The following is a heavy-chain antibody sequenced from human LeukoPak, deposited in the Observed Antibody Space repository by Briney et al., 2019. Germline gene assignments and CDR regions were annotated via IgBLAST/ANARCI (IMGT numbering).Heavy chain of an antibody. V-gene: IGHV4-61*02. CDR1: GGSFNSGSYY. Sequence: SETLSLTCTVSGGSFNSGSYYWSWIRQPPGKGLEWVGRIYTSGSTNYNPSLKSRVTISVDTSKNQFPLQLTSVTAADTAVYYCARAMRVDRFFDYWGQGILVTVSS. D-gene: IGHD5-12*01. CDR3: ARAMRVDRFFDY. J-gene: IGHJ4*02. CDR2: IYTSGST.